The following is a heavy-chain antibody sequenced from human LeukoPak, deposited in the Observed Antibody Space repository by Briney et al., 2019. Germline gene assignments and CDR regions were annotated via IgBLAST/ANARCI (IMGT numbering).Heavy chain of an antibody. J-gene: IGHJ4*02. CDR1: GFTFSSYA. CDR2: ISGSGGST. V-gene: IGHV3-23*01. Sequence: GGSLRLSCAASGFTFSSYAMSWVRQAPGKGLEWVSAISGSGGSTYYADSVKGRFTISRDNSKNTQSLQMNSLRAEDTAVYYCARAFGLTDYWGQGTLVTVSS. CDR3: ARAFGLTDY. D-gene: IGHD3/OR15-3a*01.